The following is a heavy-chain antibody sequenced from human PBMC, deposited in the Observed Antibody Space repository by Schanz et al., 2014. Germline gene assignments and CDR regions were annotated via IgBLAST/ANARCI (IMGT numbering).Heavy chain of an antibody. Sequence: EVHLVESGGGLVQPGGSLRLSCAASGITFSSHSFNWVRQAPGKGLEWISYITHNGGTIYYADSVKGRFTISRDNSKNTREQELNILREEDAAVYFCAVIGGSVIDYWAQGTLVTVSS. CDR1: GITFSSHS. CDR2: ITHNGGTI. D-gene: IGHD3-10*01. CDR3: AVIGGSVIDY. J-gene: IGHJ4*02. V-gene: IGHV3-48*02.